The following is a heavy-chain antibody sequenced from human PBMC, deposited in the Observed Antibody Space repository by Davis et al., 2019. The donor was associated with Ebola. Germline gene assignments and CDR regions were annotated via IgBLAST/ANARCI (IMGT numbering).Heavy chain of an antibody. CDR1: GGSFSGYY. Sequence: SETLSLTCAVYGGSFSGYYWSWIRQPPGKGLAWIGEINHSGSTNYNPSLKSRVTISVDPSKNQFSLKLSSVTAADTAVYYCASVGDSSDYYYGMDVWGKGTTVTVSS. CDR3: ASVGDSSDYYYGMDV. D-gene: IGHD6-25*01. CDR2: INHSGST. J-gene: IGHJ6*04. V-gene: IGHV4-34*01.